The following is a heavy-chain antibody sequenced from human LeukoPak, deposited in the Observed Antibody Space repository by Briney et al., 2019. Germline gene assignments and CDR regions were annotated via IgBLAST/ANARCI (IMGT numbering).Heavy chain of an antibody. CDR2: ISSSSSTI. J-gene: IGHJ4*02. D-gene: IGHD6-19*01. CDR3: AKDRPNSSGSQPPFDY. CDR1: GFTFSSYS. V-gene: IGHV3-48*01. Sequence: SGGSLRLSCAASGFTFSSYSMNWVRQAPGKGLEWVSYISSSSSTIYYADSVKGRFTISRDNSRNTLYLQMNSLRADDTAVYYCAKDRPNSSGSQPPFDYWGQGTLVTVSS.